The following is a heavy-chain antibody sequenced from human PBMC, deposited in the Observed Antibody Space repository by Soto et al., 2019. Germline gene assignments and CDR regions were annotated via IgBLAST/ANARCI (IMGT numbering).Heavy chain of an antibody. Sequence: GGSLRLSCAASGFTFDDYAMHWVRQAPGKGLEWVSGISWNSGSIGYADSVKGRFTISRDNAKNSLYLQMNSLRAEDTAIYYCAKDRVGSDRPFDYWGQGTLVTVSS. CDR1: GFTFDDYA. J-gene: IGHJ4*02. V-gene: IGHV3-9*01. CDR2: ISWNSGSI. CDR3: AKDRVGSDRPFDY. D-gene: IGHD6-19*01.